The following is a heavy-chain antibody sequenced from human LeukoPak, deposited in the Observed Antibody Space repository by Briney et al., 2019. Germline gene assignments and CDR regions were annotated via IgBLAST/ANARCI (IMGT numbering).Heavy chain of an antibody. V-gene: IGHV4-30-2*03. CDR1: GGSISSGGYS. J-gene: IGHJ5*02. Sequence: SETLSLTCAVSGGSISSGGYSWSWIRQPPGKGLEWIGYIYHSGSTYYNPSLKSRVTISVDTSKNQFSLKLSSVTAADTAVYYCARHLIAVAADNWFDPWGQGTLVTVSS. CDR2: IYHSGST. CDR3: ARHLIAVAADNWFDP. D-gene: IGHD6-19*01.